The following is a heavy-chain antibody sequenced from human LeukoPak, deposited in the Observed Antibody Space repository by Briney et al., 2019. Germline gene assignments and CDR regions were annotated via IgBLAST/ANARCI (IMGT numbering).Heavy chain of an antibody. Sequence: PGRSLRLAWAASGFTLDDYTMDWVRHAPGKGVGWGLGISRNSGRINYADPVKGRLTTSRDNANNSLYLQMNSLRAEDTSLYYCAKSAGPLYSSLDAFDIWGQGAMVTVSS. CDR3: AKSAGPLYSSLDAFDI. CDR1: GFTLDDYT. CDR2: ISRNSGRI. D-gene: IGHD6-6*01. V-gene: IGHV3-9*01. J-gene: IGHJ3*02.